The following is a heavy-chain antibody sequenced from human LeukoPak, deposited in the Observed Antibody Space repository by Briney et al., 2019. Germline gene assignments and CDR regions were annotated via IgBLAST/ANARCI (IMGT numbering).Heavy chain of an antibody. J-gene: IGHJ4*02. CDR1: GFTFNNYA. V-gene: IGHV3-23*01. CDR2: ISGSGSST. CDR3: PSAVVRAREIH. D-gene: IGHD3-10*01. Sequence: PGGSLRLSCAASGFTFNNYAMSWVRQAPGKGLEWVSAISGSGSSTYYADSVKGRFTISRDNSKNTLYVQMNSLRAEDTAVYYCPSAVVRAREIHWGQGTLVTVSS.